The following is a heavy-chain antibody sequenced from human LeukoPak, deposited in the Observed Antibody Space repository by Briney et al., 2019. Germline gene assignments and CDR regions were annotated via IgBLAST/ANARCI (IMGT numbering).Heavy chain of an antibody. J-gene: IGHJ4*02. V-gene: IGHV1-18*01. CDR2: ISAYNGNT. CDR3: ARVPTLSYYYDSSGYCDY. CDR1: GYTFTSYG. D-gene: IGHD3-22*01. Sequence: ASVKVSCKASGYTFTSYGISWVRQAPGHGLEWMGWISAYNGNTNYAQKLQGRVTMTTDTSTSTAYMELRSLRSDDTAVYYCARVPTLSYYYDSSGYCDYWGQGTLVTVSS.